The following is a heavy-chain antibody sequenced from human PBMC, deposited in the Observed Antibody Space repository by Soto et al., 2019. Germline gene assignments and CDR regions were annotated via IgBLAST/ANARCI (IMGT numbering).Heavy chain of an antibody. CDR2: IVVGSGNT. J-gene: IGHJ4*02. D-gene: IGHD3-16*02. V-gene: IGHV1-58*02. Sequence: ASVKVSCKASGFTFTSSAMQWVRQARGQRLEWIGWIVVGSGNTNYAQKFQERVTITRDISTSTAYMELSSLRSEETAVYYCAAVEYSDYIWGSYRSYGFDYWGQGTLVTVSS. CDR1: GFTFTSSA. CDR3: AAVEYSDYIWGSYRSYGFDY.